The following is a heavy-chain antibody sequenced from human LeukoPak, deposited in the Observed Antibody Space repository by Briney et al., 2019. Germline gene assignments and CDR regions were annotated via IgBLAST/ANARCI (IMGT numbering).Heavy chain of an antibody. J-gene: IGHJ4*02. CDR3: AREYDIVATRFFDY. CDR2: ISSSGST. D-gene: IGHD5-12*01. CDR1: GGYISSYY. Sequence: PETLSLTCTVSGGYISSYYWSWIRQPAGRGLEWIGRISSSGSTNYNPSLKSRVTMSVDTSKNQFSLKLSSVTAADTAVYYCAREYDIVATRFFDYWGQGTLVTVSS. V-gene: IGHV4-4*07.